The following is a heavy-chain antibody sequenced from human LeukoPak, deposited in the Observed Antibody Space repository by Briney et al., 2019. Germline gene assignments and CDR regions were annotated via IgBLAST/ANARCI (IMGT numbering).Heavy chain of an antibody. CDR2: IYPGDSDT. CDR3: ARQEGGDGISWISSPYYGMDV. V-gene: IGHV5-51*01. D-gene: IGHD6-13*01. CDR1: GYSFTSYW. Sequence: GESLKISCKGSGYSFTSYWIGWVRQMPGKGLEWMGIIYPGDSDTRYSPSFQGQVTISADKSISTAYLQWSSLKASDTAMYYCARQEGGDGISWISSPYYGMDVWGQGTTVTVSS. J-gene: IGHJ6*02.